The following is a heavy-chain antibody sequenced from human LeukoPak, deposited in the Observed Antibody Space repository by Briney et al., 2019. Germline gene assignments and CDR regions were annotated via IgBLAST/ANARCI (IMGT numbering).Heavy chain of an antibody. V-gene: IGHV3-48*03. CDR2: ISSSGSTI. Sequence: GGSLRLSCAASGFTFSSYEMNWVRQAPGKGLEWVSYISSSGSTIYYADSVKGRFTISRDNAKNSLYLRMNSLRAEDTAVYYCAREKQWLVLGDWGQGTLVTVSS. D-gene: IGHD6-19*01. CDR3: AREKQWLVLGD. J-gene: IGHJ4*02. CDR1: GFTFSSYE.